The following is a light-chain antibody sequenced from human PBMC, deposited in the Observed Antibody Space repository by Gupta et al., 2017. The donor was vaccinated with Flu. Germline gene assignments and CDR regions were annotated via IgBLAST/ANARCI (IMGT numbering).Light chain of an antibody. V-gene: IGLV3-21*02. Sequence: SSVLTQPPSVSVAPGQTASITCGGKNIYSKNVHWYQQQPGQAPVVVVHDNYDRPSGIPERISGSTSGDTATLTITRVEAGDEADYYCQVWDSGSDHVLFGGGTKLTVL. CDR3: QVWDSGSDHVL. J-gene: IGLJ2*01. CDR1: NIYSKN. CDR2: DNY.